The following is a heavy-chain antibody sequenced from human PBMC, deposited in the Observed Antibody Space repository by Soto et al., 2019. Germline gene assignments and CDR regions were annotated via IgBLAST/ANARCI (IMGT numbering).Heavy chain of an antibody. Sequence: PGGSLRLSCAASGFTFSSYAMSWVRQAPWKGLEWVSAISGSGGSTYYADSVKGRFTISRDNSKNTLYLQMNSLRAEDTAVYYCAKDFDSSGYYQAYFDYWGQGTLVTVSS. D-gene: IGHD3-22*01. CDR1: GFTFSSYA. J-gene: IGHJ4*02. V-gene: IGHV3-23*01. CDR2: ISGSGGST. CDR3: AKDFDSSGYYQAYFDY.